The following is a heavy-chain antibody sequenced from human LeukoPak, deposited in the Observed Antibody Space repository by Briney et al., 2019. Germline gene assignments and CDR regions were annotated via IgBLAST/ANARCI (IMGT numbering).Heavy chain of an antibody. J-gene: IGHJ4*02. D-gene: IGHD1-14*01. CDR2: INPSGGST. V-gene: IGHV1-46*03. CDR1: GYTFTSYY. Sequence: GASVKVSCKASGYTFTSYYMHWVRQAPGQGLEWMGIINPSGGSTSYAQKFQGRVTMTRDTSTSTVYMELSSLRSEDTAVYHCAFRNPGKYYFDYWGQGTLVTVSS. CDR3: AFRNPGKYYFDY.